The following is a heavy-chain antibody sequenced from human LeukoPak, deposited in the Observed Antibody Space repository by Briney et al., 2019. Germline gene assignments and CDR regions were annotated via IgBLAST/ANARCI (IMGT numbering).Heavy chain of an antibody. CDR2: IWYDGTNK. D-gene: IGHD3-16*01. CDR1: GFXFSSYG. CDR3: AGGLDAFDI. J-gene: IGHJ3*02. Sequence: GRTLRLSCAASGFXFSSYGIHWVREAPGPGLKWVAIIWYDGTNKSYADSVKGRFTISRDNSKNTLYPQMNSLRAGATAVYYCAGGLDAFDIWGQGTLVTVSS. V-gene: IGHV3-33*01.